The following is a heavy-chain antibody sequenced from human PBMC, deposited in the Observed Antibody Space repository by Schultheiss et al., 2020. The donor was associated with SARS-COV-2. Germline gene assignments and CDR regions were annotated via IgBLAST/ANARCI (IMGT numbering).Heavy chain of an antibody. V-gene: IGHV1-18*01. CDR2: ISAYNGNT. CDR1: GYTLTELS. D-gene: IGHD1-26*01. Sequence: ASVKVSCKVSGYTLTELSMHWVRQAPGQGLEWMGWISAYNGNTNYAQKLQGRVTMTTDTPTNTAYMELRSLRSDDTAVYYCARWVHSGSLYNSFDFWGQGTLVTVSS. J-gene: IGHJ4*02. CDR3: ARWVHSGSLYNSFDF.